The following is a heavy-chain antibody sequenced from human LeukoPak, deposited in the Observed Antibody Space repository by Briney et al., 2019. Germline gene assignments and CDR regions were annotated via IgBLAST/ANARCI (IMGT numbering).Heavy chain of an antibody. CDR2: IHYSGNT. D-gene: IGHD1-26*01. CDR3: ARPGWVGATGAFHI. Sequence: SETLSLTCTVSGGSISSYYWSWIRQPPGTGLEWIGYIHYSGNTNYNPSFKSRVSISVDTSNNQFSLKLSSVTAADTAVYYCARPGWVGATGAFHIWGQGTLVTVSS. CDR1: GGSISSYY. V-gene: IGHV4-59*12. J-gene: IGHJ3*02.